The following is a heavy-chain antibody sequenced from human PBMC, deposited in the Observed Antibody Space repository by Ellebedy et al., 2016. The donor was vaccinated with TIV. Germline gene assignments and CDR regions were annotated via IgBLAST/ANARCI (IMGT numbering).Heavy chain of an antibody. Sequence: SETLSLTCTVSGGSIDTRYWAWILHPPGKGLEWMGYNSFTGSTISNPSLKSRVTMSVDKSKNQFSLNLRSVTAADTAVYYCSRRGSIFDFWGQGILVTVSS. CDR3: SRRGSIFDF. CDR2: NSFTGST. V-gene: IGHV4-59*11. D-gene: IGHD1-26*01. CDR1: GGSIDTRY. J-gene: IGHJ4*02.